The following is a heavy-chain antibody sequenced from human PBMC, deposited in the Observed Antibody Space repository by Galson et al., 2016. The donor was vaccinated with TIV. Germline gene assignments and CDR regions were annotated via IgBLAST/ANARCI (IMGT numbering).Heavy chain of an antibody. Sequence: SLRLSCAASGFTFSSYGMHWVRQAPGKGLEWVAVVSYDGGNEYYADSVKGRFTISRDNSKNTPYLQLNSLRAVDTAVYYCAKDKKYCAVNSCYTSYHYYYYGIDVWGQGTTVTVSS. D-gene: IGHD2-2*02. J-gene: IGHJ6*02. CDR3: AKDKKYCAVNSCYTSYHYYYYGIDV. V-gene: IGHV3-30*18. CDR2: VSYDGGNE. CDR1: GFTFSSYG.